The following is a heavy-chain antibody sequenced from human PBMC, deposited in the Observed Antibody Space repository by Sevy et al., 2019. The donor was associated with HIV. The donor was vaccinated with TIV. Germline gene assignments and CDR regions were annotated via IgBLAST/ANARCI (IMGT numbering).Heavy chain of an antibody. V-gene: IGHV1-69*13. CDR1: GGTFSSYA. CDR2: IIPIFGTA. D-gene: IGHD3-22*01. J-gene: IGHJ3*02. CDR3: ASECPYYYDSSGYYFGAFDI. Sequence: ASVKVSCKASGGTFSSYAISWVRQAPGQGLEWMGGIIPIFGTANYAQKFQGRVTITADESTSTAYIELSSLRSEDTAVYYCASECPYYYDSSGYYFGAFDIWGQGTMVTVSS.